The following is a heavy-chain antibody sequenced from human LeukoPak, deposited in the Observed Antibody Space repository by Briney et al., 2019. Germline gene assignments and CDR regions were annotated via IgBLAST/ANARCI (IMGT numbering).Heavy chain of an antibody. D-gene: IGHD2-2*01. Sequence: GGSRNISGKGSGSRFTSYWIGGARQMPGKGLEGMGIIYPGDSDTRYRPSCQGQVTISANKSISTAYLQWSSLKASHTAMYYCARHGVVVPAAILYIYVWGKGTTVTVSS. J-gene: IGHJ6*03. V-gene: IGHV5-51*01. CDR2: IYPGDSDT. CDR3: ARHGVVVPAAILYIYV. CDR1: GSRFTSYW.